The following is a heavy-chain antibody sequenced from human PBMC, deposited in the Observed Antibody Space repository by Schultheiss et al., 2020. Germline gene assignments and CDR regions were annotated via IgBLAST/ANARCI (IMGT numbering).Heavy chain of an antibody. Sequence: GESLKISCAASGFTFSSYGMHWVRQAPGKGLEWVAVISYDGSNKYYADSVKGRFTISRDNSKNTLYLQMNSLRAEDTAVYYCATDTSTLARYSAMDVWGQGTAVTVSS. CDR3: ATDTSTLARYSAMDV. D-gene: IGHD4-11*01. CDR2: ISYDGSNK. J-gene: IGHJ6*02. CDR1: GFTFSSYG. V-gene: IGHV3-30*03.